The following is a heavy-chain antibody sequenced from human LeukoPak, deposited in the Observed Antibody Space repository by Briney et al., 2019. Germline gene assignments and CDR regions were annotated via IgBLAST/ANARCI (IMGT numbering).Heavy chain of an antibody. D-gene: IGHD4-17*01. CDR2: ISSSSSTI. CDR3: IVFGDSNH. V-gene: IGHV3-48*01. CDR1: GFTFSSYS. J-gene: IGHJ5*02. Sequence: GGSLRLSCAASGFTFSSYSMNWVRQAPGKGLEWVSYISSSSSTIYYADSVKGRFTISRDNAKNSLYLQMNSLSVEDTAVYYCIVFGDSNHWGQGTLVTVSS.